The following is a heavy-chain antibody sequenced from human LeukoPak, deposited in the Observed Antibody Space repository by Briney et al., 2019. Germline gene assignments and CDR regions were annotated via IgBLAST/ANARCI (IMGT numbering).Heavy chain of an antibody. CDR2: ISYDGSNK. Sequence: GGSLRLSCAASGFTFRNHGMYWVRQAPGKGLEWVAVISYDGSNKYYADSVKGRFTISRDNSKNTLYLQMNSLRAEDTAVYYCASLLGYCSGGSCSSGDFDYWGQGTLVTVSS. D-gene: IGHD2-15*01. CDR3: ASLLGYCSGGSCSSGDFDY. J-gene: IGHJ4*02. CDR1: GFTFRNHG. V-gene: IGHV3-30*19.